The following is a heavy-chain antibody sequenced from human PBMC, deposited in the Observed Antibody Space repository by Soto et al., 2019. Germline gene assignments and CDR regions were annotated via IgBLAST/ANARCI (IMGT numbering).Heavy chain of an antibody. CDR2: IDPSDSYT. Sequence: GESLKISCKGSGYSFTIYWISWVRQMPGKGLEWMGRIDPSDSYTNYSPSFQGHVTISADKSISTAYLQWSSLKASDTAMYYCAITWIQPYFDYWGQGTLVTVSS. D-gene: IGHD5-18*01. CDR3: AITWIQPYFDY. CDR1: GYSFTIYW. J-gene: IGHJ4*02. V-gene: IGHV5-10-1*01.